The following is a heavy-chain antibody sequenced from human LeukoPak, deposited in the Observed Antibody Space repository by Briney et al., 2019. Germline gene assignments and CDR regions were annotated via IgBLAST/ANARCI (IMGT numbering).Heavy chain of an antibody. J-gene: IGHJ6*02. CDR2: IYYSGST. Sequence: PSETLSLTCSVSGGSISSSRYYWGWIRQPPWKGLEWIGSIYYSGSTYYNPSLKSRVTISVDRSKNHFSLKLSSVTAADTAVYYCASQVGYCSGGSCYSDYYGMDVWGQGTTVTVSS. V-gene: IGHV4-39*07. D-gene: IGHD2-15*01. CDR3: ASQVGYCSGGSCYSDYYGMDV. CDR1: GGSISSSRYY.